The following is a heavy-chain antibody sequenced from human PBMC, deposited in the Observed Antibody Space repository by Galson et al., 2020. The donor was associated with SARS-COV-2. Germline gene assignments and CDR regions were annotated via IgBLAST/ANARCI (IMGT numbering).Heavy chain of an antibody. V-gene: IGHV1-24*01. J-gene: IGHJ6*02. D-gene: IGHD3-22*01. CDR2: FDPEDGET. CDR1: GYTLTELS. CDR3: ATANSSGYPHYYYYGSDV. Sequence: ASVKVSCKVSGYTLTELSMHWVRQAPGKGLEWMGGFDPEDGETIYAQKFQGRVTMTEDTSTDTAYMELSSLRSEDTAVYYCATANSSGYPHYYYYGSDVWGQGTTVTVSS.